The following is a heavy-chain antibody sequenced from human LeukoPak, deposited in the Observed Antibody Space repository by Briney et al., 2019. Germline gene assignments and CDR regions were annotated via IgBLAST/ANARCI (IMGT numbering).Heavy chain of an antibody. V-gene: IGHV4-39*01. CDR2: IYYSGST. CDR3: ARLRGYSSGWYAYFDY. Sequence: PSETLSLTCTVSGGSISSSSYYWGWIRQPPGKGLEWIGSIYYSGSTYYNPSLKSRVTISVDTSKNQFSLKLSSATAADTAVYYCARLRGYSSGWYAYFDYWGQGTLVTVSS. CDR1: GGSISSSSYY. D-gene: IGHD6-19*01. J-gene: IGHJ4*02.